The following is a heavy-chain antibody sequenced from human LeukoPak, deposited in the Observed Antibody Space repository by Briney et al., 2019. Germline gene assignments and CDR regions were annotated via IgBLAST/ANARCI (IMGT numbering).Heavy chain of an antibody. CDR2: ISWNSGSI. CDR3: AKDSSGYSDY. V-gene: IGHV3-9*01. J-gene: IGHJ4*02. Sequence: GGSLRLSCAVYGFTFDDYAMHWVRQAPGKGLEWVSGISWNSGSIGYADSVKGRFTISRDNAKNSLYLQMNSLRAEDTAVYYCAKDSSGYSDYWGQGTLVTVSS. D-gene: IGHD3-22*01. CDR1: GFTFDDYA.